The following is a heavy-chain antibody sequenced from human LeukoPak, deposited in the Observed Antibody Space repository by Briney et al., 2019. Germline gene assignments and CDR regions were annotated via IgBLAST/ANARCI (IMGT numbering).Heavy chain of an antibody. D-gene: IGHD1-26*01. J-gene: IGHJ4*02. CDR1: GDSISSFY. CDR3: ARVVTTGSYPNYSDY. CDR2: IYYSGST. Sequence: SETLSLTCTVSGDSISSFYWSWIRQPPGKGLEWIGYIYYSGSTNYNPSLKSRVTISIDTSKNQFSLNLSSVIAADTAVYYCARVVTTGSYPNYSDYWGQGTLVTVSS. V-gene: IGHV4-59*01.